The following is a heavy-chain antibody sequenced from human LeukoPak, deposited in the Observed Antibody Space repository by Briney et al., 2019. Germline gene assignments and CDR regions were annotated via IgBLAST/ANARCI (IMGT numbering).Heavy chain of an antibody. V-gene: IGHV1-46*01. CDR2: INPSGGST. J-gene: IGHJ3*02. CDR1: GYTFSSNY. CDR3: ARGASVVAGNDNAFDI. Sequence: ASVKVSCKASGYTFSSNYIYWVRRAPGQGLEWMGIINPSGGSTNYAQKFQGRVTMTRDTSTSTVYMELSSLRSEDTAVYYCARGASVVAGNDNAFDIWGQGTMVTVSS. D-gene: IGHD6-19*01.